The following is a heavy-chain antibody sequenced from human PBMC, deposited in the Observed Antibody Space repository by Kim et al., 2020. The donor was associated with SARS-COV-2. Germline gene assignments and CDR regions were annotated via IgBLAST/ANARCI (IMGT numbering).Heavy chain of an antibody. V-gene: IGHV3-23*01. J-gene: IGHJ6*02. CDR3: AGDTDRAPYYFYYGMDV. CDR1: GFSFSSYG. Sequence: GGSLRLSCAASGFSFSSYGMTWVRQAPGKGLDWVSSISWSVEYTYYADSVKGRFTISRDNSKNTLYLQMNILRAEDTAVYYCAGDTDRAPYYFYYGMDVWGQGTTVTVSS. CDR2: ISWSVEYT. D-gene: IGHD2-21*01.